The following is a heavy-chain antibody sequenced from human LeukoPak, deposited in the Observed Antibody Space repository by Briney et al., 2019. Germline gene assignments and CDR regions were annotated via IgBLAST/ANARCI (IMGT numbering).Heavy chain of an antibody. CDR1: GYSISSGYY. V-gene: IGHV4-38-2*02. D-gene: IGHD3-22*01. CDR3: ARTYYHDSSGVD. Sequence: SETLSLTCTVSGYSISSGYYWGWIRQPPGKGLEWIGSIYHSGSTYYNPSLKSRVTISVDTSKKQFSLKLSSVTAADTAVYYCARTYYHDSSGVDWGQGTLVTVSS. CDR2: IYHSGST. J-gene: IGHJ4*02.